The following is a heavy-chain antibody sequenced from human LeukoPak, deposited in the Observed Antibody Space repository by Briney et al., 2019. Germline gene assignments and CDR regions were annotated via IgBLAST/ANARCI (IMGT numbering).Heavy chain of an antibody. J-gene: IGHJ3*02. CDR1: GGSISSHY. Sequence: PSETLSLTCTVSGGSISSHYWSWIRQPPGKGLEWIGYIYYSGSTNYNPSLKSRVTISVDTSKNQFSLKLSSVTAADTAVYYCASSLGVGATTVGAFDIWGQGTMVTVSS. CDR3: ASSLGVGATTVGAFDI. CDR2: IYYSGST. V-gene: IGHV4-59*11. D-gene: IGHD1-26*01.